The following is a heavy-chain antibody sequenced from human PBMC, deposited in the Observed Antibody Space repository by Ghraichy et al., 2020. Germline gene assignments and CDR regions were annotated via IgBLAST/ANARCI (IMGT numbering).Heavy chain of an antibody. Sequence: GGSLRLSCAASGFTLRDYWMNWVRQAPGKGPEWVAIIKQDGSEKHYVDSVKGRFTISRDNAKNSLHLQMNSLRVDDTAVYYCARASGWVIDYWGQGNLVTGAS. CDR1: GFTLRDYW. J-gene: IGHJ4*02. V-gene: IGHV3-7*04. D-gene: IGHD2-21*01. CDR2: IKQDGSEK. CDR3: ARASGWVIDY.